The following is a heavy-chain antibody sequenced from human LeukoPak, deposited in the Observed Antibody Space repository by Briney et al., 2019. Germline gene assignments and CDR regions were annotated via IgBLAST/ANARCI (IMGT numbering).Heavy chain of an antibody. Sequence: PSETLSLTCTVSCGSISGHYWSWIRQPPGKGLEWIGYTIDSGTTNSNPSLKSRVSISLDTSKNQFSLKLSSVTASDTDVYYCASDQRADNYDDTGGIDYWGQGTLVTVSS. CDR1: CGSISGHY. CDR2: TIDSGTT. D-gene: IGHD3-16*01. CDR3: ASDQRADNYDDTGGIDY. J-gene: IGHJ4*02. V-gene: IGHV4-59*11.